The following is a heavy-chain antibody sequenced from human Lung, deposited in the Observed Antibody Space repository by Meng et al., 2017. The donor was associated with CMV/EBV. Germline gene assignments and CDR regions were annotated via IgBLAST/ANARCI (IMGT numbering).Heavy chain of an antibody. D-gene: IGHD3-9*01. Sequence: CTVSGASVSSYTNYWSWIRQSQGKGLEWIGYIYYTGSTKYAPSLKSRVTMSVDTSKNHFSLKLSSVTAADTAVYYCARVHYDISTGYQFDLWGQGTLVTVSS. J-gene: IGHJ4*02. CDR2: IYYTGST. V-gene: IGHV4-61*03. CDR3: ARVHYDISTGYQFDL. CDR1: GASVSSYTNY.